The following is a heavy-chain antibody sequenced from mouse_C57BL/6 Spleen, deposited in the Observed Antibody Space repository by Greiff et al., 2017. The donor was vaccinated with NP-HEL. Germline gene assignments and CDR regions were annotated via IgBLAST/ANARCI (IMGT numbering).Heavy chain of an antibody. Sequence: EVQGVESGGDLVKPGGSLKLSCAASGFTFSSYGMSWVRQTPDKRLEWVATISSGGSYPYYPDSVKGRFTLSRDNAKNTLYLQMSSRKSEDTAMYYCAIHGTTVVRVDYWGQGTTLTVSS. V-gene: IGHV5-6*01. CDR1: GFTFSSYG. CDR3: AIHGTTVVRVDY. CDR2: ISSGGSYP. J-gene: IGHJ2*01. D-gene: IGHD1-1*01.